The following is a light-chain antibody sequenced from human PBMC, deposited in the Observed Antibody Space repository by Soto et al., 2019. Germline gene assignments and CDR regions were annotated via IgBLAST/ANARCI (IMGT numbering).Light chain of an antibody. Sequence: EILMTQSPGTLSVSPGEGATLSCRASQSISDNLAWYQQKPGQAPRLLIYGASTRATGIPARFSGSGSGTEFTLTISSLQSEDFAVYYCQQYNNWPSITFGQGTRLEIK. CDR1: QSISDN. CDR2: GAS. J-gene: IGKJ5*01. V-gene: IGKV3-15*01. CDR3: QQYNNWPSIT.